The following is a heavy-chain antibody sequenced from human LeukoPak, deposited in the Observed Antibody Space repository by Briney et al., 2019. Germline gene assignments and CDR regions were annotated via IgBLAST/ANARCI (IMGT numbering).Heavy chain of an antibody. Sequence: PSETLSLTCTVSGYSISSGYYWGWIRQPPGKGLEWIGEINHSGSTNYNPSLKSRVTISVDTSKNQFSLKLSSVTAADTAVYYCARQRAYYRSDYYYYMDVWGKGTTVTVSS. J-gene: IGHJ6*03. CDR3: ARQRAYYRSDYYYYMDV. V-gene: IGHV4-38-2*02. D-gene: IGHD3-22*01. CDR2: INHSGST. CDR1: GYSISSGYY.